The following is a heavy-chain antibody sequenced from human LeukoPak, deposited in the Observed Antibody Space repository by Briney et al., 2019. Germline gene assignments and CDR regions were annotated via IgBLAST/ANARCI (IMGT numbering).Heavy chain of an antibody. CDR2: TGISNT. Sequence: ESLQISCQGSGYSFSSYWIGWVRQMPAKDGQWMEVTGISNTRYNPSFRGKVTISADKSTNTAYLQWSSLKASDTAIYYCARLLGTGTPFDYWGQGTLVTVSS. J-gene: IGHJ4*02. CDR1: GYSFSSYW. V-gene: IGHV5-51*01. D-gene: IGHD2-8*02. CDR3: ARLLGTGTPFDY.